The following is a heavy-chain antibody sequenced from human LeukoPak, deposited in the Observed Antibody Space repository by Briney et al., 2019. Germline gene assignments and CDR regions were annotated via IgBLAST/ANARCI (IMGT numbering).Heavy chain of an antibody. J-gene: IGHJ4*02. CDR3: AREFFDREGGTTVLDY. Sequence: PVGSLRLSCAASGFTFSLYWMHSVRQAPGKGLVWVSRISSDGSSTDYADSVKGRFTISRDNAKNTLYLQMNSLRAEDTAVYYCAREFFDREGGTTVLDYWGQGTLATVSS. CDR2: ISSDGSST. D-gene: IGHD1-26*01. V-gene: IGHV3-74*01. CDR1: GFTFSLYW.